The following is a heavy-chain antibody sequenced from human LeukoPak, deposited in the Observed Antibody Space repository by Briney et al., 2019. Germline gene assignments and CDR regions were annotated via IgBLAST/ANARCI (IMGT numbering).Heavy chain of an antibody. J-gene: IGHJ5*02. Sequence: GPLRPPCVGSGFTFRNYWMHWVRQAPGKGLRWVSRIRWDGSTQMYGGSVKGRFTSPRDNAKKTLYLNMNSLRAEDTAVYYCARDDYYSSWGQGTLVTVS. V-gene: IGHV3-74*03. CDR3: ARDDYYSS. D-gene: IGHD3-10*01. CDR2: IRWDGSTQ. CDR1: GFTFRNYW.